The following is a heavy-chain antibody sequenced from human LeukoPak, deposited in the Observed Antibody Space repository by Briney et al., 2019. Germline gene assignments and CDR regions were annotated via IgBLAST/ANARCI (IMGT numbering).Heavy chain of an antibody. CDR1: GFTLSNYA. Sequence: GGSLRLSCTASGFTLSNYAMHWVRQAPGKGLEWVAVISYDGSHKDYADSVKGRFTISRDNSNNTLYLQMNSLRAEDTAMYYCARDSVAGYYYFYYMDVWGTGTTVTVSS. V-gene: IGHV3-30*04. D-gene: IGHD6-19*01. CDR2: ISYDGSHK. J-gene: IGHJ6*03. CDR3: ARDSVAGYYYFYYMDV.